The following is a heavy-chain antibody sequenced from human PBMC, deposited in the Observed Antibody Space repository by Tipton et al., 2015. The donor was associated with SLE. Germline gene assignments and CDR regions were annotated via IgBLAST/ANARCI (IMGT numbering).Heavy chain of an antibody. V-gene: IGHV4-61*02. CDR2: IYTSGST. CDR3: ARVPPVRGTGGYYFDY. Sequence: TLSLTCTVSGGSISSGSYYWSWIRQPAGKGLEWIGRIYTSGSTNYNPSLKSRVTISVDTSKNQFSLKLSSVTAADTAVYYCARVPPVRGTGGYYFDYWGQGTLVTVSS. J-gene: IGHJ4*02. CDR1: GGSISSGSYY. D-gene: IGHD3-10*02.